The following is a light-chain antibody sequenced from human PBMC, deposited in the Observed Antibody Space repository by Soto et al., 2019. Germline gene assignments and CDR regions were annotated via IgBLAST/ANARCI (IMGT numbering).Light chain of an antibody. CDR2: EAS. V-gene: IGKV3-11*01. J-gene: IGKJ4*01. CDR3: QQRSNWPLT. CDR1: QSVRSS. Sequence: EIVLTQSPATLSLSPGARATLSCRASQSVRSSLAWYQQKPGQAPRLLIYEASSRATGIPARFSGSRSGTDFTLTISSLEPEDFAIYYCQQRSNWPLTFGGGTSWRSN.